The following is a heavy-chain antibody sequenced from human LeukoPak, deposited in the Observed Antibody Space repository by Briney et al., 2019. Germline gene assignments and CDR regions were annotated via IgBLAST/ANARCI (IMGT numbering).Heavy chain of an antibody. Sequence: SETLSLTCAVYGGSFSGYYWSWIRQPPGKGLEWVGEINHSGSTNYNPSLKSRVTISVDTSKNQFSLKLSSVTAAGTAVYYCARPHRNIAVAMSGGAFDIWGQGTMVTASS. CDR3: ARPHRNIAVAMSGGAFDI. J-gene: IGHJ3*02. CDR2: INHSGST. CDR1: GGSFSGYY. D-gene: IGHD6-19*01. V-gene: IGHV4-34*01.